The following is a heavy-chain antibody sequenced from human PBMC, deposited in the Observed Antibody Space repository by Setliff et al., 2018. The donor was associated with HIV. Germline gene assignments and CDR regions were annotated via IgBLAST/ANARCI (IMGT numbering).Heavy chain of an antibody. J-gene: IGHJ4*02. Sequence: PGESLKISCKGSGYNFLNYWISWVRQVPGKGLEWMGRIDPVDSQTTYTPSFQGHVAFSVDKSISTAYLQWRSLKASDTAMYYCASGFCNTPSCYIGVLGHWGLGTLVTVSS. D-gene: IGHD2-2*02. V-gene: IGHV5-10-1*01. CDR1: GYNFLNYW. CDR2: IDPVDSQT. CDR3: ASGFCNTPSCYIGVLGH.